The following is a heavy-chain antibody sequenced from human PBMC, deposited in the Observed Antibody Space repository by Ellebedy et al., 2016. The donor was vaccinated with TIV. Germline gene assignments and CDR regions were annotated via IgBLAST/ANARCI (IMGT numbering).Heavy chain of an antibody. V-gene: IGHV1-8*01. CDR3: ASISGVGHPLYSSGLDY. CDR2: MNPNSGNT. CDR1: GYTFTSYD. J-gene: IGHJ4*02. Sequence: ASVKVSXKASGYTFTSYDINWVRQATGQGLEWMGWMNPNSGNTGYAQKFQGRVTMTRNTSISTAYMELSSLRSEDTAVYYCASISGVGHPLYSSGLDYWGQGTLVTVSS. D-gene: IGHD6-19*01.